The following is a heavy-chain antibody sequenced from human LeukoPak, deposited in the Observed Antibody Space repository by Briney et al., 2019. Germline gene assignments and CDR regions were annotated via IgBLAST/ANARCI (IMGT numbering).Heavy chain of an antibody. CDR2: IYTSGST. J-gene: IGHJ6*02. Sequence: SETLSLTCTVSGGSISSYYWSWIRQPAGKGLEWIGRIYTSGSTNYNPSLKSRVTMSVDTSKDQFSLKLSSVTAADTAVYYCARGRFSNYYYGMDVWGQGTTVTVSS. V-gene: IGHV4-4*07. CDR3: ARGRFSNYYYGMDV. CDR1: GGSISSYY.